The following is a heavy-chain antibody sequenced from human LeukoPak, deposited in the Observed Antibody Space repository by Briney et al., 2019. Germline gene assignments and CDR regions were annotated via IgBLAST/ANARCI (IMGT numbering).Heavy chain of an antibody. CDR2: INPNSGGT. Sequence: ASLKVSCKASGYTFTSYDMHWVRQAPGQGLEWMGWINPNSGGTNYAQKFQGRVTMTRDTSISTAYMELSRLRSDDTAVYYCARPRYCTNGVCYPIFDSWGQGTLVTVSS. CDR1: GYTFTSYD. CDR3: ARPRYCTNGVCYPIFDS. J-gene: IGHJ4*02. V-gene: IGHV1-2*02. D-gene: IGHD2-8*01.